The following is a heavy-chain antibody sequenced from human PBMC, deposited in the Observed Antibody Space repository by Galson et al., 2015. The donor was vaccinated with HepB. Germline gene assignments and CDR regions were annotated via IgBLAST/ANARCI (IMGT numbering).Heavy chain of an antibody. CDR3: AKDGYSNYANYYYGMDV. CDR1: GFTFSSYA. Sequence: LRLSCAASGFTFSSYAMSWVRQAPGKGLEWVSAISGSGGSTYYADSVKGRFTISRDNSKSTLYLQMNSLRAEDTAVYYCAKDGYSNYANYYYGMDVWGQGTTVTVSS. CDR2: ISGSGGST. V-gene: IGHV3-23*01. D-gene: IGHD4-11*01. J-gene: IGHJ6*02.